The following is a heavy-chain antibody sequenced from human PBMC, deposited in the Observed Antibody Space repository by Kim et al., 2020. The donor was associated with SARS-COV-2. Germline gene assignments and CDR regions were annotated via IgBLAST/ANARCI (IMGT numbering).Heavy chain of an antibody. D-gene: IGHD1-7*01. V-gene: IGHV3-48*03. CDR3: ARSQPNNWNYVFGLRYYYYGMDV. CDR1: GFTFSSYE. CDR2: ISSSGSTI. J-gene: IGHJ6*02. Sequence: GGSLRLSCAASGFTFSSYEMNWVRQAPGKGLEWVSYISSSGSTIYYADSVKGRFTISRDNAKNSLYLQMNSLRAEDTAVYYCARSQPNNWNYVFGLRYYYYGMDVWGQGTTVTVSS.